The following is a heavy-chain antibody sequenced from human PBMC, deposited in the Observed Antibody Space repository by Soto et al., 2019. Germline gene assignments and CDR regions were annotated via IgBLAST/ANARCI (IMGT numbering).Heavy chain of an antibody. CDR3: ANAEDNWANYMDV. D-gene: IGHD1-20*01. Sequence: GGSLRLSCAAYRFTFSSSNMHWVRQALGKGLEWVAVISYDGSNKYYADSVKGRFTISRDNSKNTLYLQMNSLRAEDTAVYYCANAEDNWANYMDVLGKATTVTVS. V-gene: IGHV3-30*18. CDR2: ISYDGSNK. J-gene: IGHJ6*03. CDR1: RFTFSSSN.